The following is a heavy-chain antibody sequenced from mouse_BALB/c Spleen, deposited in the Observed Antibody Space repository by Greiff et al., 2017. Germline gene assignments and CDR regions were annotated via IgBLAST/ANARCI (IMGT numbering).Heavy chain of an antibody. V-gene: IGHV1-12*01. D-gene: IGHD2-14*01. Sequence: LQQSGAELVKPGASVKMSCKASGYTFTSYNMHWVKQTPGQGLEWIGAIYPGNGDTPYNQKFKGKATLTADKSSSTAYMQLSSLTSEDSAVYYWARAYDRYDGFAYWGQGTLVTVSA. J-gene: IGHJ3*01. CDR2: IYPGNGDT. CDR1: GYTFTSYN. CDR3: ARAYDRYDGFAY.